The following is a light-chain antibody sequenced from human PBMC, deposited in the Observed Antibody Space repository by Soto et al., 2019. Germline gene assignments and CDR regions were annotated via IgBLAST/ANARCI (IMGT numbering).Light chain of an antibody. CDR1: QSISRN. J-gene: IGKJ5*01. V-gene: IGKV3-15*01. CDR3: QQYNNWLIT. Sequence: EIVLTQSPATLSLSPGERATLSCRASQSISRNLAWYQQKPGQAPRLLIYGASTRATGIPARFSGSGSGTEFTLTISSLQSEDFAVYYCQQYNNWLITFGQGTRLEIK. CDR2: GAS.